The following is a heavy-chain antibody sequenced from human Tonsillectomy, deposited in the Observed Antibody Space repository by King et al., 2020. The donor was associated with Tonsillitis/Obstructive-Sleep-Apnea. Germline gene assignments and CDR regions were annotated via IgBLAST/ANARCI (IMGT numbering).Heavy chain of an antibody. D-gene: IGHD6-19*01. V-gene: IGHV4-61*01. CDR2: IYYSGST. CDR1: GGSVSSGIYY. CDR3: ARGEQSGWYSPDAFDI. J-gene: IGHJ3*02. Sequence: VQLQESGPGLVKPSETLSLTCTVSGGSVSSGIYYWSWIRQPPGKGLEGIGYIYYSGSTNYNPSLKSRCTISVDTSKNQFSLKLSSVTAADTAVYYCARGEQSGWYSPDAFDIWGQGTMVTVSS.